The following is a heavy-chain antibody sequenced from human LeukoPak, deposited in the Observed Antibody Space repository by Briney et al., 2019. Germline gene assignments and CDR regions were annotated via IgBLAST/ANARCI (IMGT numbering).Heavy chain of an antibody. V-gene: IGHV3-43*02. Sequence: GGSLRLSCAASGFTFEDYAMHWVRQAPGKGLESVSLISGVGGYPYYAESANGRLTSSRDNSKNSLYLQMNSLRTEDTALYYCAKDYYNILTGYYGPADYWGQGTLVTVSS. CDR3: AKDYYNILTGYYGPADY. CDR2: ISGVGGYP. CDR1: GFTFEDYA. J-gene: IGHJ4*02. D-gene: IGHD3-9*01.